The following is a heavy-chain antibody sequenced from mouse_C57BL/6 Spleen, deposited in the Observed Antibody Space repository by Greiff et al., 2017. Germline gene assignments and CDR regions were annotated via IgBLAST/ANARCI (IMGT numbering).Heavy chain of an antibody. D-gene: IGHD1-1*01. V-gene: IGHV1-9*01. J-gene: IGHJ4*01. CDR2: ILPGSGST. Sequence: VQLVESGAELMKPGASVKLSCKATGYTFTGYWIEWVKQRPGHGLEWIGEILPGSGSTNYNEKFKGKATFTADTSSNTASMQLSSLTTEDSAIYYCARALITTVVGYYAMDYWGQGTSVTVSS. CDR3: ARALITTVVGYYAMDY. CDR1: GYTFTGYW.